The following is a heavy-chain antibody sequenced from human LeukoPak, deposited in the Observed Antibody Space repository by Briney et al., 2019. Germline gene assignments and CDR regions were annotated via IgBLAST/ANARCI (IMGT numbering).Heavy chain of an antibody. CDR3: AKGDSSGYYAGYFDY. V-gene: IGHV3-30*04. CDR2: ISYDGSNK. J-gene: IGHJ4*02. D-gene: IGHD3-22*01. Sequence: GRSLRLSCAASGFTFSSYAMHRVRQAPGKGLEWVAVISYDGSNKYYADSVKGRFTISRDNSKNTLYLQMNSLRAEDTAVFYCAKGDSSGYYAGYFDYWGQGTLVTVSS. CDR1: GFTFSSYA.